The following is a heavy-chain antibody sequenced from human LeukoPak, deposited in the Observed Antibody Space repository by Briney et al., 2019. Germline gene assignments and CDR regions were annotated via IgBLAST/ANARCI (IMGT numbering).Heavy chain of an antibody. CDR2: ISGYNGNT. Sequence: ASVKVSCKASGYTFTGYYIHWVRQAPGQGLEWMGWISGYNGNTEYTQKFQGRVAMTRDTSTSTAYMELRSLRSDDTAVYYCARGLSCSGNTCYAAHFDSWGQGTLVTVSS. CDR1: GYTFTGYY. V-gene: IGHV1-18*04. CDR3: ARGLSCSGNTCYAAHFDS. D-gene: IGHD2-15*01. J-gene: IGHJ4*02.